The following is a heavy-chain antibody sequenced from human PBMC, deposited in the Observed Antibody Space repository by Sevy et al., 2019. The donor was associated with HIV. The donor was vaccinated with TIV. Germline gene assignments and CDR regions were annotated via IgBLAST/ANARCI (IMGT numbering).Heavy chain of an antibody. J-gene: IGHJ4*02. Sequence: GGSLRLSCAASGFNFSIYAMHWVRQAPGKGLEWVAVIPYDGNNKYYADSVKGRLTISRDNSKNIFYLQMNSLRGEDTAVYYCAREGYYDFWSGYPRNEFDYWGQGTLVTVSS. CDR1: GFNFSIYA. D-gene: IGHD3-3*01. CDR3: AREGYYDFWSGYPRNEFDY. V-gene: IGHV3-30-3*01. CDR2: IPYDGNNK.